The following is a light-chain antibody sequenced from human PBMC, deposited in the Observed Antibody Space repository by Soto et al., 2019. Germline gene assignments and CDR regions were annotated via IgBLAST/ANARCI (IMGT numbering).Light chain of an antibody. V-gene: IGKV3-20*01. Sequence: EIVLTQSPGTLSLSPGERATLSCRASQSVTNNYLAWYQQKPGQAPKLLIYGASSRATGIPDRFSGSGSGTDFTLTISRLEPEDFAVYYCQQYGSSPPRTFGQGNKVEIK. J-gene: IGKJ1*01. CDR3: QQYGSSPPRT. CDR2: GAS. CDR1: QSVTNNY.